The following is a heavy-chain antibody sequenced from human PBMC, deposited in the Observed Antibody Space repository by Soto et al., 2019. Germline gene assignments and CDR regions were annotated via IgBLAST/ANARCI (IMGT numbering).Heavy chain of an antibody. CDR3: AKEGFSDYDSYFDS. Sequence: QVQLVESGGGVIQPGRALRLSCAASGFTFSAYGMHWVRQAPGKGPEWLALISYAGTNTYYADSMKGRFIISRDNTKNTLYLQMNSLRVEDTAVYYCAKEGFSDYDSYFDSWGQGTLVTVSS. D-gene: IGHD5-12*01. V-gene: IGHV3-30*18. CDR2: ISYAGTNT. CDR1: GFTFSAYG. J-gene: IGHJ4*02.